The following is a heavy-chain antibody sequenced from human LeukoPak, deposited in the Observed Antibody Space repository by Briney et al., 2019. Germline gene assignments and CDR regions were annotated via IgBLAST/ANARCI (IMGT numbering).Heavy chain of an antibody. Sequence: PGGSLRLSCAASGFTFSTYAMSWVRQAPGKGLEWVSAITGTGGHTYYAASVEGRFTVSRDNSKNTLYLQMSCLRAEDTAMYYCAKVRDTRDWYKDAFDVWGQGTRVTVSS. CDR3: AKVRDTRDWYKDAFDV. D-gene: IGHD6-19*01. CDR1: GFTFSTYA. CDR2: ITGTGGHT. J-gene: IGHJ3*01. V-gene: IGHV3-23*01.